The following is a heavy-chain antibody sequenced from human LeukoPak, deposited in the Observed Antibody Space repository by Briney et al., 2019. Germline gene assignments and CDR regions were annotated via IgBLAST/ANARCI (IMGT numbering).Heavy chain of an antibody. D-gene: IGHD4-17*01. CDR3: AKATSTVTQFDS. CDR1: GFTLINYA. J-gene: IGHJ4*02. CDR2: ISQSGSST. Sequence: GGSLRLSCAASGFTLINYAVTWVRQAPGKGLEWLSGISQSGSSTYYADSVKGRFTISRDNSKNTLYLQMNSLRAEDTAVYYCAKATSTVTQFDSWGQGTLVTVSS. V-gene: IGHV3-23*01.